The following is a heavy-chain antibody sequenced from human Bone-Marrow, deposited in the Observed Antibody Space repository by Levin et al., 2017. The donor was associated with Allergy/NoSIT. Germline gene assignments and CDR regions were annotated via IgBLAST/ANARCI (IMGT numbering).Heavy chain of an antibody. J-gene: IGHJ5*02. Sequence: GGSLRLSCKTSGGTFTDFAISWVRQAPGQGLEWMGTIVPVFGSINLAQKFQGRLTLIADKATSTAYMELRSLRSEDTAVYYCAREDFVHYGGWFDPWGQGTLVTVSS. CDR1: GGTFTDFA. CDR2: IVPVFGSI. CDR3: AREDFVHYGGWFDP. D-gene: IGHD3-16*01. V-gene: IGHV1-69*06.